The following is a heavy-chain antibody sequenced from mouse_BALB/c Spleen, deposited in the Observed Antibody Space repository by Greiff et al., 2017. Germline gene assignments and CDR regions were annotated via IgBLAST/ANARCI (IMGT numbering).Heavy chain of an antibody. J-gene: IGHJ4*01. Sequence: QVQLQQSGAELARPGASVKLSCKASGYTFTSYWMQWVKQRPGQGLEWIGAIYPGDGDTRYTQKFKGKATLTADKSSSTAYMQLSSLASEDSAVYYCARNYDYDYAMDYWGQGTSVTVSS. CDR1: GYTFTSYW. CDR2: IYPGDGDT. V-gene: IGHV1-87*01. CDR3: ARNYDYDYAMDY. D-gene: IGHD2-4*01.